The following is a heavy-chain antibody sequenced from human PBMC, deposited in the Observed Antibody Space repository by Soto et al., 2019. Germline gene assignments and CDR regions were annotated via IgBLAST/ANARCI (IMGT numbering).Heavy chain of an antibody. D-gene: IGHD3-22*01. V-gene: IGHV1-18*01. Sequence: GASVKVSCKASGYTFTSYGISWVRQAPGQGLEWMGWISAYNGNTNYAQKLQGRVTMTTDTSTSTAYMELRSLRSDDTAVYYCARVLHYYDSSGPTDFDYWGQGTLVTVYS. CDR1: GYTFTSYG. CDR2: ISAYNGNT. CDR3: ARVLHYYDSSGPTDFDY. J-gene: IGHJ4*02.